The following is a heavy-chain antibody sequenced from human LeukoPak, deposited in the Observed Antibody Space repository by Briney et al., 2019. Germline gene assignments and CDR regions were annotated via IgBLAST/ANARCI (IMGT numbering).Heavy chain of an antibody. CDR3: ARLAFPHRGPTDY. V-gene: IGHV3-21*01. CDR2: ISSSSSYI. CDR1: GFTFSSYS. J-gene: IGHJ4*02. Sequence: GGSLRLSCAASGFTFSSYSMNWVRRAPGKGLEWVSSISSSSSYIYYADSVKGRFTISRDNAKNSLYLQMNSLRAEDTAVYYCARLAFPHRGPTDYWGQGTLVTVSS.